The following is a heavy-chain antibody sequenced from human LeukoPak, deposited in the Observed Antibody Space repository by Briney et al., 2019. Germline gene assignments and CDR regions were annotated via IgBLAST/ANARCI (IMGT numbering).Heavy chain of an antibody. Sequence: PSETLSLTCTVSGGSISSSSYYWGWIRQPPGKGLEWIGSIYYSGSTYYNPSLKSRVTISVDTSKNQFSLKLSSVTAADTAVYYCARGGGSSGWYNYYYYMDVWGKGTTVTVSS. J-gene: IGHJ6*03. CDR2: IYYSGST. V-gene: IGHV4-39*07. CDR1: GGSISSSSYY. D-gene: IGHD6-19*01. CDR3: ARGGGSSGWYNYYYYMDV.